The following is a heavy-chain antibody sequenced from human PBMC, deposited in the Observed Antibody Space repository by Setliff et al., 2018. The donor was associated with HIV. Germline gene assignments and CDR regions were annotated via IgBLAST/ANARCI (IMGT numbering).Heavy chain of an antibody. CDR1: GYSFTAYY. J-gene: IGHJ5*02. CDR3: VRGHCNSDKCWYTWFDP. V-gene: IGHV1-2*02. CDR2: IQTNSGGT. Sequence: GASVKVSCKASGYSFTAYYIHFVRQAPGQGLEWMGWIQTNSGGTKSAQKFQGRVTMTRDTSISTAYMELNSLTSDDTAVYYCVRGHCNSDKCWYTWFDPWGQGTLVTVS. D-gene: IGHD2-2*01.